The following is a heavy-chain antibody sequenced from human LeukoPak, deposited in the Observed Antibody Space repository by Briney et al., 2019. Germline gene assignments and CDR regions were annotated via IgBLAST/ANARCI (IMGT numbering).Heavy chain of an antibody. CDR3: ARVGASYDGLIDD. J-gene: IGHJ4*02. CDR2: ISPYNGYT. Sequence: EASVKVSCKASGYTFINSAIGWVRQAPGQGLEWMGWISPYNGYTKYAESLQGRVTMTTDTSTSTAYMELRSLRSDDTAMYYCARVGASYDGLIDDWGQGTRVTVSS. CDR1: GYTFINSA. V-gene: IGHV1-18*01. D-gene: IGHD1-26*01.